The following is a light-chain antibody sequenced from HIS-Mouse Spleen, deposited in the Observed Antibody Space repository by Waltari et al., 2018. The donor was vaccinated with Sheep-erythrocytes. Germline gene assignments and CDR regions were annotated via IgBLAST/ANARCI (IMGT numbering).Light chain of an antibody. CDR2: DVS. CDR3: SSYTSSSTLVV. Sequence: QSALTQPASVSGSPGQSITVSCTGTSRDVGASHAVSWYQKHPGNAPKLMIYDVSNRPSGVSNRFSGSKSGNTASLTISGLQAEDEADYYCSSYTSSSTLVVFGGGTKLTVL. J-gene: IGLJ2*01. V-gene: IGLV2-14*03. CDR1: SRDVGASHA.